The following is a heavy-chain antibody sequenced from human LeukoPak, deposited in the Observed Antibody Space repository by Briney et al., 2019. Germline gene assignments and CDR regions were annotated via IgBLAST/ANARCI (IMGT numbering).Heavy chain of an antibody. J-gene: IGHJ4*02. V-gene: IGHV3-7*01. D-gene: IGHD3-10*01. CDR1: GFTFSSYW. CDR2: IKQDGSEK. Sequence: GGSLRLSCAASGFTFSSYWMSWVRQAPGKVLECVANIKQDGSEKYYVDSVKGRFTISRDNAKNSLYLQMNSLRAEDTAVYYCARVKGGIWFGEPFDYWGQGTLVTVSS. CDR3: ARVKGGIWFGEPFDY.